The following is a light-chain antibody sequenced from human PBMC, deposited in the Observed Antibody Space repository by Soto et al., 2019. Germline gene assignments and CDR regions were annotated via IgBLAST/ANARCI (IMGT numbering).Light chain of an antibody. CDR3: SSYTTSSTRV. Sequence: QSVLAQPASVSGSPGQSITISCTGTSSDVGAYDSVSWYQQHPDKAPKLMIYEVSNRPSGVSYRFSGSKSVNTATLTISGLQAEDEADYYCSSYTTSSTRVFGTGTKLTVL. J-gene: IGLJ1*01. CDR1: SSDVGAYDS. CDR2: EVS. V-gene: IGLV2-14*03.